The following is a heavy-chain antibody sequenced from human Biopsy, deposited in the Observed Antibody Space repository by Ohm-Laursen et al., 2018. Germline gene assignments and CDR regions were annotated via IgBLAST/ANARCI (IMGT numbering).Heavy chain of an antibody. CDR2: INCKTGAT. V-gene: IGHV1-2*02. Sequence: SVTVSCKASSYTFTDYNTHWMRQAPGHGLEWLGYINCKTGATNYAQKFQGTVTMNRDTTISTAYLALASVRPADTAIYYCARDPLNGHKHFDYWGQGSLVTVSS. D-gene: IGHD2-8*01. J-gene: IGHJ4*02. CDR3: ARDPLNGHKHFDY. CDR1: SYTFTDYN.